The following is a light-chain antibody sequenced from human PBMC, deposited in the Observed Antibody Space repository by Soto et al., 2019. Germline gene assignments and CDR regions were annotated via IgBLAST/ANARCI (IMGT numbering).Light chain of an antibody. CDR2: GNT. CDR3: RSYATSMIVL. Sequence: QSALTQPPSVSGAPGQRITISCTGSSAKLGEFYVVHWIQHHPGKAPKLLIYGNTNRPSGVPNRFSGSKSGTSASLTISGLQAEDEADYYCRSYATSMIVLFGGGTKVTVL. V-gene: IGLV1-40*01. J-gene: IGLJ2*01. CDR1: SAKLGEFYV.